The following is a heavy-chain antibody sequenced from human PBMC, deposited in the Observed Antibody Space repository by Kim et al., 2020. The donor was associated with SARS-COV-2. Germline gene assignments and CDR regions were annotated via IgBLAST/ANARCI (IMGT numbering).Heavy chain of an antibody. Sequence: SETLSLTCTVSGGFISSSSYYWGWIRQPPGKGLEWIGSIYYSGSTYYNPSLKSRVTISVDTSKNQFSLKLSSVTAADTAVYYCASPFGELTPRDYGMDVWGQGTTVTVSS. CDR1: GGFISSSSYY. CDR2: IYYSGST. J-gene: IGHJ6*02. CDR3: ASPFGELTPRDYGMDV. V-gene: IGHV4-39*01. D-gene: IGHD3-10*01.